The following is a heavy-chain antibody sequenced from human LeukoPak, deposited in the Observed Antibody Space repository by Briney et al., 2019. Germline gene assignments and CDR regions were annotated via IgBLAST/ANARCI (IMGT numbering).Heavy chain of an antibody. CDR1: GGSLSSYD. D-gene: IGHD2-15*01. Sequence: SETLSLTCVVSGGSLSSYDWSWIRQPPGKGLEWIGEINHSGSTNYNPSLKSRVTISVDTSKNQFSLKLSSVTAADTAVYYCARVPYCSGGSCNYYYYYGMDVWGQGTTVTVSS. J-gene: IGHJ6*02. CDR2: INHSGST. V-gene: IGHV4-34*01. CDR3: ARVPYCSGGSCNYYYYYGMDV.